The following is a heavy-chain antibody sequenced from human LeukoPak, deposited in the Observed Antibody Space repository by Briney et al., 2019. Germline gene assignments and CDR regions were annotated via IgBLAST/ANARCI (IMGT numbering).Heavy chain of an antibody. CDR3: AREGEGGYYFDH. D-gene: IGHD3-10*01. V-gene: IGHV4-39*07. J-gene: IGHJ4*02. Sequence: PSETLSLTCTVSGGSISSSSYYWGWIRQPPGKGLEWIGSIYYSGSTYYNPSLKSRVTISVDTSKNQFSLKLSSVTAADTAVYYCAREGEGGYYFDHWGQGTLVTVSS. CDR2: IYYSGST. CDR1: GGSISSSSYY.